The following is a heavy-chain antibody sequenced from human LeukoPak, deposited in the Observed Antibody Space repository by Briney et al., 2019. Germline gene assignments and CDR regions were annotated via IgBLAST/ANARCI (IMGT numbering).Heavy chain of an antibody. CDR3: ARQAIIGYDPSLFDS. CDR2: LYYSGST. V-gene: IGHV4-38-2*01. Sequence: SETLSLTCAVSGYSISSGYYWGWIRQPPGKGLEWIGNLYYSGSTYYNPSLRSRVTISVDTSKNQFSLKLSSVTAADTAVYYCARQAIIGYDPSLFDSWGQGTLVTVSS. J-gene: IGHJ4*02. D-gene: IGHD5-12*01. CDR1: GYSISSGYY.